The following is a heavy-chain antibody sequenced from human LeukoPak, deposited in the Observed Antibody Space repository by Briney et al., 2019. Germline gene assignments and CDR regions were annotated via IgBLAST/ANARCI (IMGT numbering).Heavy chain of an antibody. J-gene: IGHJ5*02. CDR2: IYYSGST. Sequence: SETLSLTCTVSGGSISSGGYYWSWIRQHPGKGLEWIGYIYYSGSTYYNPSLKSRVTISVDTSKNQFSQKLSSVTAADTAVYYCASSAGTYDFWSGYYNGWFDPWGQGTLVTVSS. V-gene: IGHV4-31*03. CDR3: ASSAGTYDFWSGYYNGWFDP. D-gene: IGHD3-3*01. CDR1: GGSISSGGYY.